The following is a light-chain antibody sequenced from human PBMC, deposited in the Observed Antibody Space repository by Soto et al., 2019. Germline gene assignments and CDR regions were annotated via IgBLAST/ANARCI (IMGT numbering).Light chain of an antibody. J-gene: IGKJ2*01. CDR1: QSVTSN. CDR2: GAS. Sequence: EIVMTQSPATLSVSPGERATLSCRASQSVTSNLAWYQQKPGQAPRLLIYGASTRATAGPAMFNGSGSGTDFTLTISSLLSEDFAVYYCQQYNNWPYTFGQGTNLEIK. V-gene: IGKV3-15*01. CDR3: QQYNNWPYT.